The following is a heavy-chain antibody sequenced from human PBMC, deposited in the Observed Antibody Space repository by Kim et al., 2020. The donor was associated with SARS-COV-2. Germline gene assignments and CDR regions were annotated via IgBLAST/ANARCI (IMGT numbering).Heavy chain of an antibody. CDR3: ARDYLAYYDSSGYYAPLLSYSYGMDV. D-gene: IGHD3-22*01. CDR1: GYTFTSYG. V-gene: IGHV1-18*01. CDR2: ISAYNGNT. J-gene: IGHJ6*02. Sequence: ASVKVSCKASGYTFTSYGISWVRQAPGQGLEWMGWISAYNGNTNYAQKLQGRVTMTTDTSTSTAYMELRSLRSDDTAGYYCARDYLAYYDSSGYYAPLLSYSYGMDVWGQGTTVTVSS.